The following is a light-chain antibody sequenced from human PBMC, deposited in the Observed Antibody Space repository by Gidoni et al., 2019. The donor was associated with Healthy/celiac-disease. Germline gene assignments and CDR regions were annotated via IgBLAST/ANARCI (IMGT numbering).Light chain of an antibody. CDR3: QQSYSTIMYT. Sequence: DIQMTQSPSSLSASVGDRVTITCRASQRISSYLNWYQQKPGKAPKLLIYAASSLQSGVPSRFSGSGSGTDFTLTISSLQPEDFATYYCQQSYSTIMYTFXQXTKLEIK. V-gene: IGKV1-39*01. J-gene: IGKJ2*01. CDR2: AAS. CDR1: QRISSY.